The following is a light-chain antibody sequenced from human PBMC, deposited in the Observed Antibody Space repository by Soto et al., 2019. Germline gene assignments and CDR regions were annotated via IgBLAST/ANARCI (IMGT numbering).Light chain of an antibody. CDR1: QSISSW. V-gene: IGKV1-5*01. Sequence: DLQMTQSPSTLSASVGARVTITCRASQSISSWLAWYQQKPGKAPKLLIYAASSLQSGVPSRFSGSGSGTEFTLTISSLQPDDFATYYCQQYNSYSTFGQGTKVDI. CDR3: QQYNSYST. CDR2: AAS. J-gene: IGKJ1*01.